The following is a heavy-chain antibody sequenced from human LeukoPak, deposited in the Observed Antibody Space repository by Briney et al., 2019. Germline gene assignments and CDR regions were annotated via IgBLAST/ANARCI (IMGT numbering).Heavy chain of an antibody. V-gene: IGHV3-48*03. CDR2: ISDVGDTQ. CDR3: AKFSSLWSSAYYLADS. D-gene: IGHD2-21*01. CDR1: EFTFSSFE. Sequence: GGSLRLSCVASEFTFSSFELNWVRQAPGKGREWISYISDVGDTQHYADSVKGRFTISRDNSKNTLYLQMNSLRIEDTAVYYCAKFSSLWSSAYYLADSWGQGTLVSVSS. J-gene: IGHJ4*02.